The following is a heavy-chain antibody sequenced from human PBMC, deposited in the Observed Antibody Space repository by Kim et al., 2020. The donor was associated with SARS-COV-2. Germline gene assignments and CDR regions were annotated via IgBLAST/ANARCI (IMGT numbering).Heavy chain of an antibody. D-gene: IGHD3-10*01. J-gene: IGHJ5*02. CDR2: ISSSSSYT. CDR1: GFTFSDYY. V-gene: IGHV3-11*06. Sequence: GGSLRLSCAASGFTFSDYYMSWIRQAPGKGLEWVSYISSSSSYTNYADSVKGRFTISRDNAKNSLYLQMNSLRAEDTAVYYCARDYYGSGSAPHYKWFDPWGQGTLVTVSS. CDR3: ARDYYGSGSAPHYKWFDP.